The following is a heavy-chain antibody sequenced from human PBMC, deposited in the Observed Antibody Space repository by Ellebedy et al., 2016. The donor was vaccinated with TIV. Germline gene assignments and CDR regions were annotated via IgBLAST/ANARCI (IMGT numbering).Heavy chain of an antibody. Sequence: GESLKISXAASGFTFSSYAMHWVRQAPGKGLEWVAVISYDGSNKYYADSVKGRFTISRDNSKNTLYLQMNSLRAEDTAVYYCGRDRGVSHNFDYWGQGTLVTVSS. CDR3: GRDRGVSHNFDY. D-gene: IGHD2-15*01. J-gene: IGHJ4*02. V-gene: IGHV3-30-3*01. CDR2: ISYDGSNK. CDR1: GFTFSSYA.